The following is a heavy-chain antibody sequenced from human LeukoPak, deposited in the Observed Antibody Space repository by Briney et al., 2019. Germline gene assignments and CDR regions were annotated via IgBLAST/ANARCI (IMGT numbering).Heavy chain of an antibody. V-gene: IGHV4-34*01. D-gene: IGHD3-3*01. J-gene: IGHJ6*02. CDR2: INHSGST. CDR3: ARVRLASTIFGEYYYYGMDV. Sequence: TPSETLSLTCAVYGGSFSGYYWSWIRQPPGKGLEWIGEINHSGSTNYNPSLKSRVTISVDTSKNQFSLKLSSVTAADTAVYYCARVRLASTIFGEYYYYGMDVWGQGTTVTVSS. CDR1: GGSFSGYY.